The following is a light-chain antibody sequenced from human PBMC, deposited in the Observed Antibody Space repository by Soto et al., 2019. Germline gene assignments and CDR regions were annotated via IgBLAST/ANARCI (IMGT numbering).Light chain of an antibody. V-gene: IGKV1-8*01. J-gene: IGKJ5*01. CDR1: QGISSY. CDR2: GAS. Sequence: AIRVTQSPSSFSASHGDRVTITCRASQGISSYLDWYQQKPGKPPKLLIYGASTLQSGVPSRFSGGASGTEFTLTITSLRPEDFATYYCQQVNSYPLPVGQGRRPEV. CDR3: QQVNSYPLP.